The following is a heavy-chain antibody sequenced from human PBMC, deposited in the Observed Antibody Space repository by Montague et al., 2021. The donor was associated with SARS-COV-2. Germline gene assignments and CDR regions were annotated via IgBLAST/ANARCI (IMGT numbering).Heavy chain of an antibody. J-gene: IGHJ4*02. CDR3: ARVPSSSWYFDY. D-gene: IGHD6-13*01. CDR2: IKQDGSGK. CDR1: GFTFSSYW. Sequence: SLRLSCAASGFTFSSYWMSLFRQAPGKGLEWVANIKQDGSGKYYVDSVKGRFTISRDNAKNSLYLQMNSLRTEDTAVYYCARVPSSSWYFDYWGQGTLVTVSS. V-gene: IGHV3-7*01.